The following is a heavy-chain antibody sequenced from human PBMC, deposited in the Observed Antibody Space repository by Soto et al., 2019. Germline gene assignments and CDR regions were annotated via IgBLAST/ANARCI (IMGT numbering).Heavy chain of an antibody. V-gene: IGHV2-5*02. CDR3: AHLDDDDKIGRFDY. D-gene: IGHD1-1*01. J-gene: IGHJ4*02. CDR1: GFSLRTSAVG. Sequence: QITLKESGPTLVKPTQTLTLTCSFSGFSLRTSAVGVGWIRQPPGKALEWLALIYWDDDNRHSPSLTSRLTIPKDTAKNQVVLTTTNMDPVDTATYSWAHLDDDDKIGRFDYWGQGTLVTVSS. CDR2: IYWDDDN.